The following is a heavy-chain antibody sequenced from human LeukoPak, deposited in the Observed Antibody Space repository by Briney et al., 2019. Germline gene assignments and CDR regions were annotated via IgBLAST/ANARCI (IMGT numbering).Heavy chain of an antibody. CDR3: ASKIQEDFDY. CDR2: IYYSGST. V-gene: IGHV4-59*08. CDR1: GGSISSYY. J-gene: IGHJ4*02. Sequence: SETLSLTCTVSGGSISSYYWSWIRQPPGKGLEWIGYIYYSGSTNYNPSLKSRVTISVYTSKNQFSLKLSSVTAADTAVYYCASKIQEDFDYWGQGTLVTVSS.